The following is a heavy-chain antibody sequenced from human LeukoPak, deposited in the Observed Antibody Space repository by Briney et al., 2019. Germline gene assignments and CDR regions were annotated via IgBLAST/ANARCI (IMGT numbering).Heavy chain of an antibody. D-gene: IGHD3-22*01. J-gene: IGHJ1*01. CDR3: ARGISDYYDSSGFQH. CDR2: ISSSSSTI. CDR1: GFTFSNYD. Sequence: GGSLRLSCAASGFTFSNYDMNWVRQAPGRGLEWVSYISSSSSTIYYADSVKGRFTISRDNAKNSLYPQMNSLRAEDTAVYYCARGISDYYDSSGFQHWGQGTLVTVSS. V-gene: IGHV3-48*04.